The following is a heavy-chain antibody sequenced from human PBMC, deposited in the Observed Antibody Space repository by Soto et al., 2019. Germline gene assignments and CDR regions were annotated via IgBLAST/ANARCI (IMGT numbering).Heavy chain of an antibody. CDR2: IYHSGTT. Sequence: QVVLQESGPGLVKPSQTISLTCAVSGDSISSGGYYWSWIRQRPGKGLEWIAFIYHSGTTYFYLSLKSRIIISMDTSRNQFSLSLSSVTAADSAVYYCASRHDFGDYPEGFDIWGQGTMVTVAS. CDR1: GDSISSGGYY. V-gene: IGHV4-31*11. D-gene: IGHD4-17*01. CDR3: ASRHDFGDYPEGFDI. J-gene: IGHJ3*02.